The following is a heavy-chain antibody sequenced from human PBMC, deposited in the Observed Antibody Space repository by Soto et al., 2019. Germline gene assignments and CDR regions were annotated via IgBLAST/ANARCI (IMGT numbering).Heavy chain of an antibody. Sequence: ASVKVSCKTSGYPFTDYFIHWVRQAPGQGLEWMGIISLYHHSTSYAQKFQGRLTVTADTSTTTVCMDLSSLTSEDSAVYWCARELYSCGGDCPYYMDYWGQGTLVTVSS. CDR3: ARELYSCGGDCPYYMDY. CDR2: ISLYHHST. V-gene: IGHV1-46*01. CDR1: GYPFTDYF. J-gene: IGHJ4*02. D-gene: IGHD2-21*02.